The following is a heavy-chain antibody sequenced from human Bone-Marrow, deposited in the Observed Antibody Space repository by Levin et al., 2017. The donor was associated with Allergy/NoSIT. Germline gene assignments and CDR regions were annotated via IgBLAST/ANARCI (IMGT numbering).Heavy chain of an antibody. CDR2: SKNRALGYTT. V-gene: IGHV3-72*01. D-gene: IGHD4-23*01. Sequence: GGSLRLSCAASGFTFSEHYFDWVRQAPGKGLEWVGRSKNRALGYTTDYAASVEGRFTISRDDSTNSLYLQMNSLRIDDTAVYYCVRELAYGGNIRFDYWGQGTLVTVSS. CDR1: GFTFSEHY. J-gene: IGHJ4*02. CDR3: VRELAYGGNIRFDY.